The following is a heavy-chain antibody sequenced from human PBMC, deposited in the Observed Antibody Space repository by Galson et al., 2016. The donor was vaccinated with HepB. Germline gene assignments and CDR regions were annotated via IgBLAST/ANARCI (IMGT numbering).Heavy chain of an antibody. Sequence: SLRLSCAASGFSFNDYGFHWVRQAPGKGLEWLAMISYGGDIYYTDSVKGRFTIYRDNSENTLYLQMSSLRPEDTGVYYCARDWGSSGWYNWFDLWGRGTLVTVSS. CDR1: GFSFNDYG. V-gene: IGHV3-30*04. CDR3: ARDWGSSGWYNWFDL. D-gene: IGHD6-19*01. J-gene: IGHJ2*01. CDR2: ISYGGDI.